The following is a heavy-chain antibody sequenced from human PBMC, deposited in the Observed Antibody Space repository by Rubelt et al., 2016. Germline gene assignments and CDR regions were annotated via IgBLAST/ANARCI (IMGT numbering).Heavy chain of an antibody. Sequence: QLQLQESGPGLVKPSETLSLTCTVSGGSISSSSYYWGWIRQPPGKGLEWIGSIYYSGSTYYNPSLKSRCTMSVDTSKNQFSLKLSSVTAADTAVYYCARLSSGWYYFDYWGQGTLVTVSS. CDR2: IYYSGST. D-gene: IGHD6-19*01. CDR3: ARLSSGWYYFDY. CDR1: GGSISSSSYY. J-gene: IGHJ4*02. V-gene: IGHV4-39*01.